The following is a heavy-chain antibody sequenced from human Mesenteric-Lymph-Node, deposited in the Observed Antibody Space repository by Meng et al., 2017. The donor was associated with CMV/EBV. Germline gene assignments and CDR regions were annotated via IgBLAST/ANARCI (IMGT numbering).Heavy chain of an antibody. CDR1: GGSISSYY. J-gene: IGHJ5*02. CDR3: ARAAIWSGYYKVPTVDWFDP. Sequence: SETLSLTCTVSGGSISSYYWSWIRQPPGKGLEWIGYIYYSGSTNYNTSLKSRVTISVDTSKNQFSLKLSSVTAADTAVYYCARAAIWSGYYKVPTVDWFDPWGQGTLVTVSS. V-gene: IGHV4-59*01. D-gene: IGHD3-3*01. CDR2: IYYSGST.